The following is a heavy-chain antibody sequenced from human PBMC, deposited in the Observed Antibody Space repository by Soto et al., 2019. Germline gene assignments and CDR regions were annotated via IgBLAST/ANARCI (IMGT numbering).Heavy chain of an antibody. J-gene: IGHJ6*02. CDR1: GGSISSGDYY. Sequence: SETLSLTCTVSGGSISSGDYYWSWIRQPPGKGLEWIGYIYYSGSTYYNPSLKSRVTISVDTSKNQFSLKLSSVTAADTAVYYCAREGTRPGLYYYGMDVWGQGTTVTVSS. CDR3: AREGTRPGLYYYGMDV. D-gene: IGHD1-7*01. V-gene: IGHV4-30-4*01. CDR2: IYYSGST.